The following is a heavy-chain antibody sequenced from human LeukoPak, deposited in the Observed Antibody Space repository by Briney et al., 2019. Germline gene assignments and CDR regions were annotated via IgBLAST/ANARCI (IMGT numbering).Heavy chain of an antibody. Sequence: PGGSLRLSCAASGSTFSSHGMHWVRQAPGKGLEWVSIIWYDGSDEYYADSVKGRFTISGDNSKNTLYLQMNSLRAEDTAVYYCARDGGYHSSGPFDYWGQGTLVTVSS. V-gene: IGHV3-33*01. J-gene: IGHJ4*02. D-gene: IGHD3-22*01. CDR2: IWYDGSDE. CDR3: ARDGGYHSSGPFDY. CDR1: GSTFSSHG.